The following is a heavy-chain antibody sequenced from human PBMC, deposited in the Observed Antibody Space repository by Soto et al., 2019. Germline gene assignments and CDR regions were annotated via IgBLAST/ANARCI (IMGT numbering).Heavy chain of an antibody. CDR1: GYSFTNYG. CDR3: ARDRGVAPPVAGNTHYYYYMDV. J-gene: IGHJ6*03. Sequence: QDQLVQSGVEVKKPGASVKVSCKASGYSFTNYGITWVRQAPGQGFEWMGWISDYNGNTNYAQKFQGRVTMTTDASRSTAYLELRSLRSDDTAVYYCARDRGVAPPVAGNTHYYYYMDVWGKGTTVTVSS. D-gene: IGHD6-19*01. V-gene: IGHV1-18*01. CDR2: ISDYNGNT.